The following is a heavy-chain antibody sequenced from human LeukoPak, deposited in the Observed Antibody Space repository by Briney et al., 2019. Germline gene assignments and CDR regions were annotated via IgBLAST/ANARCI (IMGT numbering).Heavy chain of an antibody. V-gene: IGHV3-7*01. Sequence: PGGSLRLSCAASGFTFSNYWMNWVRQAPGKGLEWVANIRQDGSEKYYVDSVKGPFTISRDNAKNSLYLQMNSLRAEDTAVYYCAREAPFRGYSGAKLDYWGQGTPVTVSS. CDR1: GFTFSNYW. CDR3: AREAPFRGYSGAKLDY. J-gene: IGHJ4*02. D-gene: IGHD5-12*01. CDR2: IRQDGSEK.